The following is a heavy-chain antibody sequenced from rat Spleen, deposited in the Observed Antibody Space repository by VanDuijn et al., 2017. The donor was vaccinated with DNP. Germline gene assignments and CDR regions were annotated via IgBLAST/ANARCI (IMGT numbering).Heavy chain of an antibody. Sequence: EVQLVESGGGLVQPGRSLKLSCVASGFTFNNYWMTWIRQVPGKGLEWVASITSSGGSTYYPDSVKGRFTISRDNAKNTLYLQMNSLRSEDTATYYCAREDYGSFDYWGQGVMVTVSS. V-gene: IGHV5-31*01. J-gene: IGHJ2*01. CDR1: GFTFNNYW. CDR3: AREDYGSFDY. D-gene: IGHD1-11*01. CDR2: ITSSGGST.